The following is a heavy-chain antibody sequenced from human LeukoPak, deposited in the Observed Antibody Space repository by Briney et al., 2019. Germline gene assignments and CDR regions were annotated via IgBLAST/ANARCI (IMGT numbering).Heavy chain of an antibody. J-gene: IGHJ3*02. CDR1: GFTFNIFA. CDR2: ISASGANT. Sequence: GGSLRLSCAASGFTFNIFAMSWVRLAPGKEPDWVAAISASGANTYYADSVRGRFSISRDNSKNTVYVQMNSLRLEDTAVYFCAKEGGEMKGAMDIWGQGTMVTVSS. D-gene: IGHD2-2*01. V-gene: IGHV3-23*01. CDR3: AKEGGEMKGAMDI.